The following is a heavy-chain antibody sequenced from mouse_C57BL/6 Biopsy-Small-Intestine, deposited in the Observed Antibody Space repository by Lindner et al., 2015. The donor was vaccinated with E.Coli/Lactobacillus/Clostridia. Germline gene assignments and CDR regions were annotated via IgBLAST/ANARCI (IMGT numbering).Heavy chain of an antibody. V-gene: IGHV5-4*01. CDR2: ISDGGSYT. D-gene: IGHD1-1*01. CDR1: GFTFSSYA. J-gene: IGHJ2*01. Sequence: EVQLQESGGGLVKPGGSQKLSCAASGFTFSSYAMSWVRQTPEKRLEWVATISDGGSYTYYPDNVKGRFTISRDNAKNNLYLQMSHLKSEDTAMYYCAREAYGSSSYYFDYWGQGTTLTVSS. CDR3: AREAYGSSSYYFDY.